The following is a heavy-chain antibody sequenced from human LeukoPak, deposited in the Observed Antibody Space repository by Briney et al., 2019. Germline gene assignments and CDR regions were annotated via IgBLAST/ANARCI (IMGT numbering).Heavy chain of an antibody. Sequence: SQTLSLTCAISGDSVSSNSAAWNWIRQSPSRGLEWLGRTYYRSKWYNDYAVSVKSRITINPDTSKNQYSLQLNSVTPEDTAVYYCARGHRITIFGVVKDWFDPWGQGTLVTVSS. CDR2: TYYRSKWYN. CDR3: ARGHRITIFGVVKDWFDP. D-gene: IGHD3-3*01. J-gene: IGHJ5*02. CDR1: GDSVSSNSAA. V-gene: IGHV6-1*01.